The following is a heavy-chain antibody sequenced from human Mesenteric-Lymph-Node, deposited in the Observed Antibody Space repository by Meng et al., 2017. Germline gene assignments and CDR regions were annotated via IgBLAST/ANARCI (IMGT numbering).Heavy chain of an antibody. Sequence: GESLKISCAASGFTFSSYAMHWVRQAPGKGLEWVAVISYDGSNKYYADSVKGRFTISRDNSKNTLYLQMNSLRAEDTAVYYCASDWCALRHIVVVTAFGHAFDTWGQGTMVTVSS. J-gene: IGHJ3*02. V-gene: IGHV3-30*04. D-gene: IGHD2-21*02. CDR1: GFTFSSYA. CDR3: ASDWCALRHIVVVTAFGHAFDT. CDR2: ISYDGSNK.